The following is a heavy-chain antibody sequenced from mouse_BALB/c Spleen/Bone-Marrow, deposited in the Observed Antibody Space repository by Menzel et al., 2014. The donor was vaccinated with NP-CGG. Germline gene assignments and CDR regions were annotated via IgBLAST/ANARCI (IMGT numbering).Heavy chain of an antibody. Sequence: QVQLQQSGAELVRPGTSVKVSCKASGYAFTDYLMEWLKQRPGQGLEWIGVINPGSDSTNQNEKFKDKATLTADTSSNTAYMQLSSLTSDDSAVYFCARYDGYLDYWGQGTTLTVSS. J-gene: IGHJ2*01. CDR2: INPGSDST. CDR1: GYAFTDYL. CDR3: ARYDGYLDY. D-gene: IGHD2-3*01. V-gene: IGHV1-54*01.